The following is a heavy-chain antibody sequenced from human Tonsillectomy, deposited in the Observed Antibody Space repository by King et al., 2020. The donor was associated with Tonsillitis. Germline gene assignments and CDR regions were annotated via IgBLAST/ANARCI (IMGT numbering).Heavy chain of an antibody. Sequence: VQLQESGPRLVKPSETLSLTCAVSGYSLTSGYYWGWIRQPPGKGLEWLGSIDHSGSAYYHPSLQSRVTLSINTSKNEFSLKLSSVTAADTAVYYGARVPLHDTSVPEFGGQGTLVTVSS. CDR3: ARVPLHDTSVPEF. D-gene: IGHD3-22*01. V-gene: IGHV4-38-2*01. J-gene: IGHJ4*02. CDR1: GYSLTSGYY. CDR2: IDHSGSA.